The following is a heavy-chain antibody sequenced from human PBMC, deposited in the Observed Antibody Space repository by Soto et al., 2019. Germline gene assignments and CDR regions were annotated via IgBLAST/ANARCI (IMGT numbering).Heavy chain of an antibody. D-gene: IGHD3-3*01. J-gene: IGHJ6*02. Sequence: SETLSLTCTVSGGSISSYYWSWIRQPPGKRLDWIGYIYYSGSTNYNPSLKSRVTISVDTSKNQFSLKLSSVTAADTAVYYCARVPTAGITIFGVVLYGMDVWGQGTTVTVSS. CDR1: GGSISSYY. CDR2: IYYSGST. CDR3: ARVPTAGITIFGVVLYGMDV. V-gene: IGHV4-59*01.